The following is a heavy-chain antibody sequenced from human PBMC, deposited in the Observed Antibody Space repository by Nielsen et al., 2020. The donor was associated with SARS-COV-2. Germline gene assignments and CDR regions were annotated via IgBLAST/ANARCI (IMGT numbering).Heavy chain of an antibody. D-gene: IGHD6-13*01. CDR3: VRAAGSSWHFDY. CDR2: IKQDASEK. CDR1: GFTFGSYW. V-gene: IGHV3-7*03. Sequence: GGSLRLSCAASGFTFGSYWMSWVRQTPGKGLEWVANIKQDASEKYYLDSVKGRFTVSRDNAKNSVYLQMNRLRAEDTAVYYCVRAAGSSWHFDYWGQGTLVTVSS. J-gene: IGHJ4*02.